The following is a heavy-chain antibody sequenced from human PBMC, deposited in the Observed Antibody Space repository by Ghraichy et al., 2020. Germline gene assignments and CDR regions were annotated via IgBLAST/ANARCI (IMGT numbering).Heavy chain of an antibody. Sequence: SETLSLTCAVYGGSFSGYYWSWIRQPPGKGLEWIGEINHSGSTNYNPSLKSRVTISVDTSKNQFSLKLSSVTAADTAVYYCAIQVVTHRVLFDYWGQGTLVTVSS. CDR1: GGSFSGYY. J-gene: IGHJ4*02. CDR3: AIQVVTHRVLFDY. V-gene: IGHV4-34*01. D-gene: IGHD3-22*01. CDR2: INHSGST.